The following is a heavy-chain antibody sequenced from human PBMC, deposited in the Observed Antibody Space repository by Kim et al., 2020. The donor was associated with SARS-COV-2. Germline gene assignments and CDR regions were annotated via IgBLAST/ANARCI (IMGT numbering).Heavy chain of an antibody. CDR3: AREEWFGEFGLLPCLDY. CDR2: ISYDGSNK. J-gene: IGHJ4*02. CDR1: GFTFSSYA. D-gene: IGHD3-10*01. Sequence: GGSLRLSCAASGFTFSSYAMHWVRQAPGKGLEWVAVISYDGSNKYYADSVKGRFTISRDNSKNTLYLQMNSLRAEDTAVYYCAREEWFGEFGLLPCLDYWGQGTLVTVSS. V-gene: IGHV3-30*04.